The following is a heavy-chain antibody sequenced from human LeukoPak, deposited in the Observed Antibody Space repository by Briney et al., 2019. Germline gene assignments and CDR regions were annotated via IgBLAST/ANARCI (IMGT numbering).Heavy chain of an antibody. D-gene: IGHD6-19*01. V-gene: IGHV4-59*01. CDR3: ARVGYSSGLDY. CDR2: IYYSGRT. CDR1: GGSISSYY. J-gene: IGHJ4*02. Sequence: SSETLSLTCTVSGGSISSYYWSWIRQPPGKGLEWTGYIYYSGRTNYNPSLKSRVTISVDTSKNQFSLKLSSVTAADTAVYYCARVGYSSGLDYWGQGTLVTVSS.